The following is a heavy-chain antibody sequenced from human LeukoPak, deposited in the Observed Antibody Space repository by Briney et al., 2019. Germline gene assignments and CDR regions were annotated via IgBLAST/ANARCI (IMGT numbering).Heavy chain of an antibody. CDR2: IYYSGST. V-gene: IGHV4-59*01. CDR3: ARNSGTVVTAGPYAFDI. D-gene: IGHD2-21*02. Sequence: PSETLSLTCTVSGGSISSYYWSWIRQPPGKGLEWIGYIYYSGSTNYNPSLKSRVTISVDTSKNQFSLKLSSVTAADTAVYYCARNSGTVVTAGPYAFDIWGQGTMVTVSS. J-gene: IGHJ3*02. CDR1: GGSISSYY.